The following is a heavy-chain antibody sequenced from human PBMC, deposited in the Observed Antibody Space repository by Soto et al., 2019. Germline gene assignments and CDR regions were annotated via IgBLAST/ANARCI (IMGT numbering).Heavy chain of an antibody. CDR1: GDTITTYG. CDR2: ISFYNGNT. J-gene: IGHJ4*02. CDR3: ASATSIAVAGKES. D-gene: IGHD6-19*01. Sequence: QVQLVQSGGEVRKPGASVKVSCKASGDTITTYGISWVRQAPGQGLEWMGWISFYNGNTKYAQNLQGRVTLTTDTSTSTAYMDLRRLRSDDTAVYYCASATSIAVAGKESWGQGTLVTVSS. V-gene: IGHV1-18*01.